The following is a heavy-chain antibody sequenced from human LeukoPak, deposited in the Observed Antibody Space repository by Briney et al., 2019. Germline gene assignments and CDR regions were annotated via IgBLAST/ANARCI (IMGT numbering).Heavy chain of an antibody. Sequence: ASVKVSCKASGYTFTGYYMHWVRQAPGQGLEWMGWINPNSGGTNYAQKFQGRVTMTRDTSISTAYMELSRLRSDDTAVYYCARYCGSTSCYVAWYYYYGMDVWGQGTTVTVSS. D-gene: IGHD2-2*01. CDR3: ARYCGSTSCYVAWYYYYGMDV. J-gene: IGHJ6*02. V-gene: IGHV1-2*02. CDR2: INPNSGGT. CDR1: GYTFTGYY.